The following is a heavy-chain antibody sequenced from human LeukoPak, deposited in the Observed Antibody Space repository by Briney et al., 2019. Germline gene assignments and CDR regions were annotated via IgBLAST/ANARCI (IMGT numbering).Heavy chain of an antibody. Sequence: ASVKVSCKVSGYTFTSYGIRWVRQAPGQGLEWMGWISAYNGDTNYAQSLQGRVNMTTDTSTSTAYMELRSLRSDDTAVYYCARAPRGGASDSWGQGTLVTVSS. V-gene: IGHV1-18*01. CDR2: ISAYNGDT. CDR3: ARAPRGGASDS. D-gene: IGHD4/OR15-4a*01. CDR1: GYTFTSYG. J-gene: IGHJ4*02.